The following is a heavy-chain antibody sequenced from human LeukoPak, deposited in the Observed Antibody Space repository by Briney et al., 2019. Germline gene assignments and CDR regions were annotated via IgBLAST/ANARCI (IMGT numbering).Heavy chain of an antibody. J-gene: IGHJ4*02. CDR1: GFTFSDYY. D-gene: IGHD5-24*01. Sequence: GGSLRLSCAASGFTFSDYYMSWIRQAPGKGMEWVSYISSSGSTIYYADSVKGRFTISRNNAKNSLYLQMNGLRAEDTAVYYCARETLEMATIDYWGQGTLVTVSS. V-gene: IGHV3-11*01. CDR2: ISSSGSTI. CDR3: ARETLEMATIDY.